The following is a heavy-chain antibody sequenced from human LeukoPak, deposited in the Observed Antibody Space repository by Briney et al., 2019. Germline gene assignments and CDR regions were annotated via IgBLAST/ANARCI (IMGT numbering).Heavy chain of an antibody. D-gene: IGHD3-16*02. V-gene: IGHV3-23*01. Sequence: GGSLRLSCAASGFTFSSYAMSWVRQAPGKGLEWVSAISGSGGSTYYADSVKGRFTISRDNSKNTLYLQMNSLRAEDTAVYYCAKELYDYVWGSYRYLGYWGQGTLVTVSS. CDR1: GFTFSSYA. J-gene: IGHJ4*02. CDR2: ISGSGGST. CDR3: AKELYDYVWGSYRYLGY.